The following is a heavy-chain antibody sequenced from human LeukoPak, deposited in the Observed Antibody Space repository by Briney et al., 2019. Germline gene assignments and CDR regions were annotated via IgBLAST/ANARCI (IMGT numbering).Heavy chain of an antibody. D-gene: IGHD1-26*01. CDR3: ARGGSYSRY. CDR1: GFTFSTYS. J-gene: IGHJ4*02. CDR2: IKEDGSAK. Sequence: PGGSLRLSCAASGFTFSTYSMSWVRQAPGKGLEWVANIKEDGSAKCYVDSVKGRFTISRDNAGNSLYLQMNSLRAEDTAVYYCARGGSYSRYWGQGTLVTVSS. V-gene: IGHV3-7*01.